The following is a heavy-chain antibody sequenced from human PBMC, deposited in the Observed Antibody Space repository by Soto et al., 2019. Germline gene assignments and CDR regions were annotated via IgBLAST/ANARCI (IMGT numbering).Heavy chain of an antibody. J-gene: IGHJ6*02. Sequence: KTSETLSLTCTVSGESISSGDHYWSWVRRSPGEGLEWIGFIYYSGNTYYNPSLKSRVSMSVDTSNNQFSLKLNSVTAADTAVYYCARDAGYCNSVSCYPYNMDVWGQGTTVTVSS. CDR3: ARDAGYCNSVSCYPYNMDV. CDR2: IYYSGNT. D-gene: IGHD2-15*01. V-gene: IGHV4-30-4*01. CDR1: GESISSGDHY.